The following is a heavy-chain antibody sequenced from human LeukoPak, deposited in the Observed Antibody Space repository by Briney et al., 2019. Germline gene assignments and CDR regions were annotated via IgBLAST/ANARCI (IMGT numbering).Heavy chain of an antibody. D-gene: IGHD3-3*01. V-gene: IGHV1-69*06. J-gene: IGHJ6*04. CDR1: GGTFSSYA. CDR2: IIPIFGTA. Sequence: SVKVSCKASGGTFSSYAISWVRQAPGQGLEWMGGIIPIFGTANYAQKFQGRVTITADKSTSTAYMELSSLRSEDTAVYYCALARYDFWSGSDVWGKGTTVAVSS. CDR3: ALARYDFWSGSDV.